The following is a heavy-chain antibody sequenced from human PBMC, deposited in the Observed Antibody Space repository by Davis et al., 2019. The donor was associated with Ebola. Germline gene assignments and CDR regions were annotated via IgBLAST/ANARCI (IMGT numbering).Heavy chain of an antibody. D-gene: IGHD2-2*01. J-gene: IGHJ4*02. CDR3: ARDQGVVVPAATLDY. CDR1: GYTFTSYA. CDR2: INAGNGNT. Sequence: ASVKVSCKASGYTFTSYAMHWVRQAPGQRLEWMGWINAGNGNTKYSQKFQGRVTITGDTSASTAYMELSSLRSEDTAVYYCARDQGVVVPAATLDYWGQGTLVTVSS. V-gene: IGHV1-3*01.